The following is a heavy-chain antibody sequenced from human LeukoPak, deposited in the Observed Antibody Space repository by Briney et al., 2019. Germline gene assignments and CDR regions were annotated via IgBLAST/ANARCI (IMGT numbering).Heavy chain of an antibody. CDR2: INHSGST. CDR3: ARRSYSNYFDF. Sequence: SETLSLTCAVYGGSFSGYYWSWIRQPPGKWLEWIGEINHSGSTNYNPSLKSRVTISVDTSKNQFSLKLGSVTAADTAVYYCARRSYSNYFDFWGQGTLVTVSS. CDR1: GGSFSGYY. D-gene: IGHD1-26*01. J-gene: IGHJ4*02. V-gene: IGHV4-34*01.